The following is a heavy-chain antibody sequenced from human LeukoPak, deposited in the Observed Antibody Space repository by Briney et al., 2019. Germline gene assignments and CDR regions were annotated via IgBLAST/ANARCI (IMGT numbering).Heavy chain of an antibody. J-gene: IGHJ4*02. Sequence: GGSLRLSCAASGFTFSSYAMHWVRQAPGKGLEWVAVISYDGSNKYYADSVKGRFTISRDNAKNSLYLQMNSLRAEDTAVYYCARVGSSRLGDYWGQGTLVAVSS. CDR3: ARVGSSRLGDY. CDR1: GFTFSSYA. V-gene: IGHV3-30-3*01. D-gene: IGHD6-6*01. CDR2: ISYDGSNK.